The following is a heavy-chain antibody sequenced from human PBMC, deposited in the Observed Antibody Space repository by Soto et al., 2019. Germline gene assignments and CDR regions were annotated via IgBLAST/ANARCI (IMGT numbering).Heavy chain of an antibody. D-gene: IGHD2-2*01. V-gene: IGHV3-30*09. CDR3: ARARLDTPALDY. Sequence: QVQLVESGGGVVQPGRSLRLSCAASGFTFRSYAMHWVRQAPGKGLELVAVLSYDGNNKYYADSLKGQFAISKDNSRNTLYLKMNSLGAEDTAVYYCARARLDTPALDYWGQGTLVTVSS. J-gene: IGHJ4*02. CDR2: LSYDGNNK. CDR1: GFTFRSYA.